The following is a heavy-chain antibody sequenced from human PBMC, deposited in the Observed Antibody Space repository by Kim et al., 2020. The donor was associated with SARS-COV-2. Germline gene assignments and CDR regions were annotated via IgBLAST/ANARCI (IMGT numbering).Heavy chain of an antibody. CDR1: GGSFSGYY. Sequence: SETLSLTCAVYGGSFSGYYWSWIRQPPGKGLEWIGEINHSGSTNYNPSLKSRVTISVDTSKNQFSLKLSSVTAADTAVYYCARGRGLPGIAARYYYYYGMDVWGQGTTVTVSS. D-gene: IGHD6-6*01. V-gene: IGHV4-34*01. CDR3: ARGRGLPGIAARYYYYYGMDV. CDR2: INHSGST. J-gene: IGHJ6*02.